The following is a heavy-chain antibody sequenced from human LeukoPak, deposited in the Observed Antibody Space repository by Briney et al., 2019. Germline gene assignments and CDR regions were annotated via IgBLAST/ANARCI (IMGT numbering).Heavy chain of an antibody. Sequence: GGSLRLSCAASGFTFSSYEMNWVRQAPGKGLEWVSYISSSGSTIYYADSVKGRFTISRDNAKNSLYLQMNSLRAEDTAVYYCARDRDLSRIFDIWGQGTMVTVSS. J-gene: IGHJ3*02. CDR3: ARDRDLSRIFDI. D-gene: IGHD3-10*01. CDR2: ISSSGSTI. V-gene: IGHV3-48*03. CDR1: GFTFSSYE.